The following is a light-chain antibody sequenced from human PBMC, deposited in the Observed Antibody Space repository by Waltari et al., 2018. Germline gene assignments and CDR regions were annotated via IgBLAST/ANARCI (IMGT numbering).Light chain of an antibody. J-gene: IGLJ2*01. CDR2: NTS. Sequence: QAVVTQEPSLTVSPGGTVTLTCASSTGAVTTGHYPYWFQQKPGQAPRTLIYNTSNKQSWTPARCSGSLLGGKAALTRSGAQPEDEADYYCLLSYSDGGVVFGGGTKLTVL. V-gene: IGLV7-46*01. CDR1: TGAVTTGHY. CDR3: LLSYSDGGVV.